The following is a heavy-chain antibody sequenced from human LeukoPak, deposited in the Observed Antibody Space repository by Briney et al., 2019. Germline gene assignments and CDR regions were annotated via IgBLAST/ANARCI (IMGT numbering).Heavy chain of an antibody. V-gene: IGHV3-11*01. J-gene: IGHJ6*03. CDR1: GFSFSDYY. CDR2: ISSSGSTI. CDR3: ARVYDSSGYSLYYYYYMDV. Sequence: GGSLRLSCTASGFSFSDYYMSWIRQAPGKGLEWVSYISSSGSTIYYADSVKGRFTISRDNAKNSLYLQMNSLRAEDTAVYYCARVYDSSGYSLYYYYYMDVWGKGTTVTVSS. D-gene: IGHD3-22*01.